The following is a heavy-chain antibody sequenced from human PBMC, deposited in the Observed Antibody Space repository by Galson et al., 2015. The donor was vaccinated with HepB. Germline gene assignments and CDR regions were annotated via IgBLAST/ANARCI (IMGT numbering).Heavy chain of an antibody. V-gene: IGHV3-23*01. Sequence: SLRLSCAASGFTFTRYAMNWVRQAPGKGLEWASSVSGDGDITYYADSVRGRFTIFRDNSQNTLHLQMNRLRAVDTAVYYCAKVAILGATPHYFDCLGQGTQVTVSS. J-gene: IGHJ4*02. CDR1: GFTFTRYA. CDR3: AKVAILGATPHYFDC. D-gene: IGHD3-16*01. CDR2: VSGDGDIT.